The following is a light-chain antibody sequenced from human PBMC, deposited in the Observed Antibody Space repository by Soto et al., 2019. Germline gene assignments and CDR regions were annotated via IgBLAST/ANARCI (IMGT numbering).Light chain of an antibody. V-gene: IGKV3-20*01. Sequence: EIVLTQSPGTLSLSPGERATLSCRASQSVSSSYLAWYQQKHGQAPRLLIYGASSRATGIPDRFSGSGSGTDFTLTISRLEPEDFAVYYCQQHGSSLTWTFGQGTKVAIK. CDR1: QSVSSSY. CDR2: GAS. CDR3: QQHGSSLTWT. J-gene: IGKJ1*01.